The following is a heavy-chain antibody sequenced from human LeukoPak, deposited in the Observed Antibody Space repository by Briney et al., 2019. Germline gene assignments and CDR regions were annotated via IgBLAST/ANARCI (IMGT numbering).Heavy chain of an antibody. J-gene: IGHJ4*02. V-gene: IGHV3-23*01. CDR1: GFTFSSYA. Sequence: QSGGSLRLSCAASGFTFSSYAMSWVRQAPGKGLEWVSAISGSGGSTYYADSVKGRFTISRDNSKNTLYLQMNSLRAEDTAVYYCAKDLNYFDWLFDYWGQGTLVTVSS. D-gene: IGHD3-9*01. CDR2: ISGSGGST. CDR3: AKDLNYFDWLFDY.